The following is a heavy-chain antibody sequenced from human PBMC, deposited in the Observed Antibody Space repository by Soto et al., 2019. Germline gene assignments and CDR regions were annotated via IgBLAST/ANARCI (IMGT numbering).Heavy chain of an antibody. CDR3: AKDMVRAVAGLYYYYGMDV. V-gene: IGHV3-23*01. J-gene: IGHJ6*02. CDR1: GFTFSSYA. D-gene: IGHD3-10*01. Sequence: EVQLLESGGGLVQPGGSLRLSCAASGFTFSSYAMSWVRQAPGKGLEWVSAISGSGGSTYYADSVKGRFTISRDNSKNTLYLQMNSLRAEDTAVYYCAKDMVRAVAGLYYYYGMDVWGQGTTVTVSS. CDR2: ISGSGGST.